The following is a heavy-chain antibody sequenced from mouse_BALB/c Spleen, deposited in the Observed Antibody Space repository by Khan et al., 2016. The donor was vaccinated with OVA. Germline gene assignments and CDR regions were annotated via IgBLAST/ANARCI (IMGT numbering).Heavy chain of an antibody. J-gene: IGHJ4*01. CDR1: GFSLTSYG. Sequence: VQLQQSGPGLVAPSQSLSITCTVSGFSLTSYGVHWVRQPPGKGLEWLGVIWAGGSTNYNSALMSRLSISKDNSKSQVFLKMNSLKTEDTAMYYCARGDGYYEDAMDNWGQGTSVTVSS. D-gene: IGHD2-3*01. CDR3: ARGDGYYEDAMDN. CDR2: IWAGGST. V-gene: IGHV2-9*02.